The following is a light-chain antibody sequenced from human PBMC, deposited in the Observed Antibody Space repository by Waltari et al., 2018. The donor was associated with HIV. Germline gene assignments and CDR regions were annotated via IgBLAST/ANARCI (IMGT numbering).Light chain of an antibody. V-gene: IGLV2-8*01. CDR1: RSDVGGDNY. CDR3: SSYAGSNWV. J-gene: IGLJ3*02. CDR2: EVS. Sequence: QSALTPPPSASGSPGQSVPISCTGTRSDVGGDNYVSWYQQHPGKAHKFIIYEVSKRPSGVPDRFSGSKSGNTASLTVSGLQAEDEADYYCSSYAGSNWVFGGGTKLTVL.